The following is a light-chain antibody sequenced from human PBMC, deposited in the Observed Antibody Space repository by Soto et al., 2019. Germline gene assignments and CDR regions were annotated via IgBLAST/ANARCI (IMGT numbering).Light chain of an antibody. V-gene: IGLV1-44*01. CDR2: SNN. Sequence: QSVLTQPPSASGTPGQRVTIPCSGSSSNIGSNTVNWYQQLPGTAPKLLIYSNNQRPSGVPDRFSGSKSGTSASLAISGLQSEDEADYYCAAWDDSLNGQGVFGTGTKLTVL. CDR3: AAWDDSLNGQGV. J-gene: IGLJ1*01. CDR1: SSNIGSNT.